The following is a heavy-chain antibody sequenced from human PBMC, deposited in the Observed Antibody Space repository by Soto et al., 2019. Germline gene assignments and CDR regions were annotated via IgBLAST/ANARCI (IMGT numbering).Heavy chain of an antibody. CDR1: GYTFTTYW. V-gene: IGHV5-51*01. Sequence: LQISCKVSGYTFTTYWIGWVRQAPGRGLEWMGMIYPRESDTRYSPSLKGQATISAAKSLSTTYLQWSSLKAPYTALYSRVRHVDMRTRGAGVYYFDFWGQGTLVTVSS. D-gene: IGHD2-8*01. CDR3: VRHVDMRTRGAGVYYFDF. CDR2: IYPRESDT. J-gene: IGHJ4*02.